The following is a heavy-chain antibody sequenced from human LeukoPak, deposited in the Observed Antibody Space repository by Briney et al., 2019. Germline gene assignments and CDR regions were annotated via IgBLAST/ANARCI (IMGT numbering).Heavy chain of an antibody. Sequence: SETLSLTCTVSGGSISSYYWSWIRQPPGKGLEWIGYIYYSGSTNYNPSLKSRVTISVDTSKNQFSLKLSSVTAADTAVYYCARKGLEWSSGYMDVWGKGTTVTVSS. CDR2: IYYSGST. CDR3: ARKGLEWSSGYMDV. CDR1: GGSISSYY. D-gene: IGHD3-3*01. J-gene: IGHJ6*03. V-gene: IGHV4-59*08.